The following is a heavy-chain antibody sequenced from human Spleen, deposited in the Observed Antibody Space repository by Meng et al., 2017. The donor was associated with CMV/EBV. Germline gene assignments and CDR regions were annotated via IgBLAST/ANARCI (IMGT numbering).Heavy chain of an antibody. Sequence: AAVKVSCKTSGYPFTSYGISWVRQAPGQGLEWMGWINPNSDDTNYTPKFQGRVTMTRDTSISTAYMELSRLRSDDTAVYYCTRGWYSSSSGHDAFEIWGQGTMVTVSS. J-gene: IGHJ3*02. CDR2: INPNSDDT. D-gene: IGHD6-6*01. CDR1: GYPFTSYG. V-gene: IGHV1-2*02. CDR3: TRGWYSSSSGHDAFEI.